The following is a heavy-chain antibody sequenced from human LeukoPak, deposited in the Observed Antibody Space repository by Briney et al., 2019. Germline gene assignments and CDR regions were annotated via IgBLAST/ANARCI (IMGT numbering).Heavy chain of an antibody. V-gene: IGHV4-4*02. CDR1: GGSISSSNW. Sequence: PSGTLSLTCAVSGGSISSSNWWSWVRQPPGKGLEWIGEIYHSGSTNYNPSLKSRVTISVDKSKNQFSLKLSSVTAADTAVYYCARERVGSSGAYHYMDVWGKGTTVTVSS. CDR3: ARERVGSSGAYHYMDV. CDR2: IYHSGST. D-gene: IGHD6-6*01. J-gene: IGHJ6*03.